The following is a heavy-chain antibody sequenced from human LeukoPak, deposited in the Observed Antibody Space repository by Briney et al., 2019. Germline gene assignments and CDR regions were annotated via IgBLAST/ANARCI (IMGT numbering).Heavy chain of an antibody. V-gene: IGHV4-61*02. CDR2: IYTSGST. CDR3: ARVAIDYYMDV. J-gene: IGHJ6*03. D-gene: IGHD5-12*01. Sequence: SQTLSLTCTVSGGSISSGSYYWNWIRRPAGKGLEWIGRIYTSGSTNYSPSLKSRVTISVDMSKNQSSLKLSSVTAADTAVYYCARVAIDYYMDVWGKGTTVTVSS. CDR1: GGSISSGSYY.